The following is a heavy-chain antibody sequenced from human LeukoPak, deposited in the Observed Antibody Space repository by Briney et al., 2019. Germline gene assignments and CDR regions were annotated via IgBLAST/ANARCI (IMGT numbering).Heavy chain of an antibody. CDR3: TRVVGADDLSWLDP. J-gene: IGHJ5*02. CDR2: IRRKAYGGTS. V-gene: IGHV3-49*04. Sequence: TGGSLRLSCAASGFTFGDYPMSWVRQAPGKGREWVGFIRRKAYGGTSEYAASVKGRFTISREDSKNIAYVQMNSLKTEDTAVYYCTRVVGADDLSWLDPWGQGTLVTVSS. D-gene: IGHD1-26*01. CDR1: GFTFGDYP.